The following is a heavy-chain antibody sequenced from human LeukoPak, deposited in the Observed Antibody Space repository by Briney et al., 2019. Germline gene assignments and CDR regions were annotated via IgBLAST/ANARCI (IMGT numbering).Heavy chain of an antibody. CDR2: IYYSGST. J-gene: IGHJ2*01. CDR3: ARGVAAAGEYFDL. Sequence: SETLSLTCTVSGGSISSYYWSWIRQPPGKGLEWIGYIYYSGSTNYNPSLKSRVTISVDTSKNQFSLKLSSVTAADTAVYYCARGVAAAGEYFDLWGRGTLVTVSA. V-gene: IGHV4-59*01. CDR1: GGSISSYY. D-gene: IGHD6-13*01.